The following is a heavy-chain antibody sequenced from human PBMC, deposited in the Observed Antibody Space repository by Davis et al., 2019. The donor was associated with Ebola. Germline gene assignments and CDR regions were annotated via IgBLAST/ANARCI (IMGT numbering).Heavy chain of an antibody. CDR2: IGTYNGNT. Sequence: ASVKVSCKASGYTFTSYGITWVRQAPGQGLEWMGWIGTYNGNTNYALKLQGRVTMTTDTSTSTAYMELRSLRSDDMAVYYCARDLTGTYDFDYWGQGTLVTVSS. V-gene: IGHV1-18*03. D-gene: IGHD3-9*01. CDR1: GYTFTSYG. J-gene: IGHJ4*02. CDR3: ARDLTGTYDFDY.